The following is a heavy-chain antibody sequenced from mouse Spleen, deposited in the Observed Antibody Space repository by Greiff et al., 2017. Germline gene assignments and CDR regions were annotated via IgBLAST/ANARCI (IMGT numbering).Heavy chain of an antibody. D-gene: IGHD2-10*01. V-gene: IGHV5-9*04. CDR1: GFTFSSYA. Sequence: EVKLMESGGGLVKLGGSLKLSCAASGFTFSSYAMSWVRQTPEKRLEWVATISSGGGNTYYPDSVKGRFTISRDNAKNTLYLQMSSLKSEDTAMYYCARQQTYYGNYLYYFDYWGQGTTLTVSS. J-gene: IGHJ2*01. CDR2: ISSGGGNT. CDR3: ARQQTYYGNYLYYFDY.